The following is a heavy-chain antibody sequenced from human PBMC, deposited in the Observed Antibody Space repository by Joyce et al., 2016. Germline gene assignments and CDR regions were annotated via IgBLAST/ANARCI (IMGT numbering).Heavy chain of an antibody. D-gene: IGHD6-13*01. J-gene: IGHJ4*02. CDR2: ITQDGNTA. CDR1: GFAFNTYW. Sequence: EVQLVESGGGLVQPGGSLRLSCAASGFAFNTYWMHWVRQAPGKGLVWVSRITQDGNTAVYADSVKGRFTISRDNAKNTVFLQMNSLRVDDTAVYFCARDGQPRDWGPGTLVTVSS. V-gene: IGHV3-74*01. CDR3: ARDGQPRD.